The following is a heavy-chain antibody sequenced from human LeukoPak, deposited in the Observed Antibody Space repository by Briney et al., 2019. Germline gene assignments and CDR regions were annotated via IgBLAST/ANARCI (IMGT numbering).Heavy chain of an antibody. CDR3: TTYLWFGESLNTDV. CDR2: IRSKSDGGTT. Sequence: TGGSLRLSCAASGFTFRNAYMNWVRQAPGKGLEWVARIRSKSDGGTTDYAAPVKGRFTISRDDSKNMVHLQMNSLKAEDTAMYYCTTYLWFGESLNTDVWGKGTTVTVSS. D-gene: IGHD3-10*01. J-gene: IGHJ6*03. CDR1: GFTFRNAY. V-gene: IGHV3-15*01.